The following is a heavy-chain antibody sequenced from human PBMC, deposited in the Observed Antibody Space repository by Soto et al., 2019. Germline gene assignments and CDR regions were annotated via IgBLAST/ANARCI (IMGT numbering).Heavy chain of an antibody. V-gene: IGHV3-49*04. D-gene: IGHD4-4*01. CDR3: TRSTVITNYFDY. Sequence: PXGSLRLSCTAAGXTLGAYTMSWVRQAPGTGLEWVGFIRSKADGGTTEYAASVKGRFTISRDDYERIAYLQMNSLKTEDTAVYYCTRSTVITNYFDYWGQGILGTVSS. CDR1: GXTLGAYT. J-gene: IGHJ4*02. CDR2: IRSKADGGTT.